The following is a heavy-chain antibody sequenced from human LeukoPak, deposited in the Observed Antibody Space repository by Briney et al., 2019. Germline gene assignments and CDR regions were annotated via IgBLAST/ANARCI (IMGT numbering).Heavy chain of an antibody. J-gene: IGHJ3*02. CDR2: ISGSGGST. D-gene: IGHD5-18*01. Sequence: PGGSLRLSCAASGFTFSSYAMSWVRQAPGKGLEWVSAISGSGGSTYYADSVKGRFTISRDNSKNTLYLQMNSLRAEDTAVYYCARDRESGYSYGFDAFDIWGQGTMVTVSS. CDR3: ARDRESGYSYGFDAFDI. V-gene: IGHV3-23*01. CDR1: GFTFSSYA.